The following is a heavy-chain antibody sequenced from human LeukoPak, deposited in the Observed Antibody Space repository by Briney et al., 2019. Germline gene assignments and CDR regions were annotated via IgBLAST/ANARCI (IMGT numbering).Heavy chain of an antibody. CDR1: GFTFGDYA. CDR3: AREVPSAYYFES. Sequence: GGSLRLSCTASGFTFGDYAMSWVRQAPGKGLEWVSVIYSGGSTYYADSVKGRFTISRDNSKNTLYLQMNSLRAEDTAVYYCAREVPSAYYFESWGQGTLVTVSS. CDR2: IYSGGST. V-gene: IGHV3-53*01. D-gene: IGHD2-2*01. J-gene: IGHJ4*02.